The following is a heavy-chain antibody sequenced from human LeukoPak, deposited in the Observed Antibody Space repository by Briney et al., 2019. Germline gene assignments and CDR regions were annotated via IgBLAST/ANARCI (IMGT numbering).Heavy chain of an antibody. CDR2: INPSGGST. CDR1: GYTFTSHY. J-gene: IGHJ5*02. CDR3: ARDQSGEWELVSGWWFDP. V-gene: IGHV1-46*01. Sequence: ASVKVSCKSSGYTFTSHYMHWVRQAPGQGLEWMGIINPSGGSTSYAQKFQGRVTMTRDMSTSTDYMELSSLRSEDTAVYYCARDQSGEWELVSGWWFDPWGQGTLVTVSS. D-gene: IGHD1-26*01.